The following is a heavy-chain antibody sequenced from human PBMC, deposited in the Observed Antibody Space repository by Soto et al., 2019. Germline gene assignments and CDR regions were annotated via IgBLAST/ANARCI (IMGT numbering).Heavy chain of an antibody. CDR2: ISRGSSAI. CDR1: GFTFSSYK. D-gene: IGHD3-16*01. J-gene: IGHJ4*02. Sequence: GGSLRLSCVASGFTFSSYKMNWVRQAPGKGLEWVSYISRGSSAIYYADSVKGRFTVSRDNAKNSLYLQMNSLRDEDTAVYYCVKGNSWGLTYGGGGPLFTVPS. V-gene: IGHV3-48*02. CDR3: VKGNSWGLTY.